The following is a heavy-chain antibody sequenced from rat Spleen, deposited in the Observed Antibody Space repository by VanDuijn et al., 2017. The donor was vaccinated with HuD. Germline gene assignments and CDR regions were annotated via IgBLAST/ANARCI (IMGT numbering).Heavy chain of an antibody. V-gene: IGHV1-43*01. Sequence: QIQLQQSGAELAKPDSSVKISCKASGYTFTNYDISWIKQTTGQGLEYIGYINTGSGGTNYNEKFKGKATLTVDKSSSTAFMQLSSLTPDDSAVYYCAREGVLVMDAWGQGASVTVSS. CDR2: INTGSGGT. CDR1: GYTFTNYD. D-gene: IGHD4-3*01. CDR3: AREGVLVMDA. J-gene: IGHJ4*01.